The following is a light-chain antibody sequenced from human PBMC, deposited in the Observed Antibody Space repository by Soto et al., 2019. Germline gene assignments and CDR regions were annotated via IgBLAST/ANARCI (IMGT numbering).Light chain of an antibody. CDR3: QQYNKWPPQYT. V-gene: IGKV3-15*01. CDR2: GAS. Sequence: EIVMTQSPATLSVSPGERATLSCRASQSISSDLAWYQQKPGQAPRILIYGASTRATDIPARISGSGSGTDFTLTISSLQSEDFAVYYCQQYNKWPPQYTFGQGTKLEIK. CDR1: QSISSD. J-gene: IGKJ2*01.